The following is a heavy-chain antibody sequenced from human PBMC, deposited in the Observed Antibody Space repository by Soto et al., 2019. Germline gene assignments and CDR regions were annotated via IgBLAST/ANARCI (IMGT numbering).Heavy chain of an antibody. CDR1: GFTFSNYG. V-gene: IGHV3-30*18. CDR2: ISYDGRNK. Sequence: PGGSLRLSCAASGFTFSNYGMHWVRQAPGKGLEWVAVISYDGRNKYYADSVKGRFTISRDNSKNTLYLQMNSLRAEDTAVYYCAKDGGYCSSGNCYPSDYWGQGT. D-gene: IGHD2-15*01. CDR3: AKDGGYCSSGNCYPSDY. J-gene: IGHJ4*02.